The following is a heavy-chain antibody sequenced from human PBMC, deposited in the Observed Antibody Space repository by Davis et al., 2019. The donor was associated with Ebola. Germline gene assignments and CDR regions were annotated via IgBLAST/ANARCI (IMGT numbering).Heavy chain of an antibody. D-gene: IGHD3/OR15-3a*01. Sequence: PSETLSLTCTVSGGSISSGGYSWSWIRQHPAKGLEWIGNIVHSGSTDYNPSLRSRVTMSVDTSKNQFSLKMHSVTAADTAVFYCARLFMVADDDFLEYDYFDPWGQGTLVTVSS. CDR1: GGSISSGGYS. J-gene: IGHJ5*02. V-gene: IGHV4-31*03. CDR2: IVHSGST. CDR3: ARLFMVADDDFLEYDYFDP.